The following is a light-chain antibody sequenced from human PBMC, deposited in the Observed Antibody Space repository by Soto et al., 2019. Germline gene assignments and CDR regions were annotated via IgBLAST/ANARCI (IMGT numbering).Light chain of an antibody. CDR1: SSDIGGYNA. J-gene: IGLJ1*01. CDR2: EVT. CDR3: NSFRVSHLYV. V-gene: IGLV2-14*01. Sequence: QSVLTQPASASGSPGQTITISCTGTSSDIGGYNAVSWYQHHPGKAPKLIIYEVTHRPSGVSDRFSASKSGNTASLTISGLQAEDEADYYCNSFRVSHLYVFGTRTKVTVL.